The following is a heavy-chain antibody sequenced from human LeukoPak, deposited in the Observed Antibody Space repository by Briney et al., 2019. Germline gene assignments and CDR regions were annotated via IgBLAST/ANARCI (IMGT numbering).Heavy chain of an antibody. V-gene: IGHV7-4-1*02. J-gene: IGHJ4*02. Sequence: ASVEVSCKASGYTFTSYAMNWVRQAPGQGLEWMGWINTNTGNPTYAQGFTGRFVFSLDTSVSTAYLQISSPKAGDTAVYYCARGTIAAARTYYFDYWGQGTLVTVSS. CDR2: INTNTGNP. D-gene: IGHD6-13*01. CDR3: ARGTIAAARTYYFDY. CDR1: GYTFTSYA.